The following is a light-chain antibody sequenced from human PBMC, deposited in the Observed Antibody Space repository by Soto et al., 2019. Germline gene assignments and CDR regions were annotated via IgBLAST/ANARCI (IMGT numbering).Light chain of an antibody. Sequence: EIVLTQSPGTLSLSPGERATLSCRASQSVSSIYLAWYQQKPGQAPRLLIYGASSRATGIPDRFSGSGSGTDFTLTISRXEPEDFAVXXXXXXGSXPPQFTFGPGTKVDI. CDR1: QSVSSIY. CDR2: GAS. V-gene: IGKV3-20*01. CDR3: XXXGSXPPQFT. J-gene: IGKJ3*01.